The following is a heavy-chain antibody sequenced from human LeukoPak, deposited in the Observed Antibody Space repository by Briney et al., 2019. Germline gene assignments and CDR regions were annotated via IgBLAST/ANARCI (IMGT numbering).Heavy chain of an antibody. J-gene: IGHJ4*02. D-gene: IGHD6-13*01. CDR2: ISSSSSYI. CDR1: GFTFSSYS. Sequence: GGSLRLSCAASGFTFSSYSMNWVRQAPGKGLEWVSSISSSSSYIYYADSVKGRFTISRDNAKSSLYLQMNSLRAEDTAVYYCARLLGYSKSDFDYWGQGTLVTVSS. CDR3: ARLLGYSKSDFDY. V-gene: IGHV3-21*01.